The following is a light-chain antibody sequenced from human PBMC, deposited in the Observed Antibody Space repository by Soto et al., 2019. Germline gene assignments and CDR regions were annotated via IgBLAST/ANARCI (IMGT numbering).Light chain of an antibody. V-gene: IGKV3-20*01. J-gene: IGKJ1*01. CDR2: GAS. Sequence: IVLTKSPGTLSLSPGERTTGSCRASQSISRYLAWYQQKPGQGPRLRIYGASSRATGTPDRFSGSGSGTDFTLTIYRLEPEDFALYYCQQYGSSPPTFGQGTKVDI. CDR3: QQYGSSPPT. CDR1: QSISRY.